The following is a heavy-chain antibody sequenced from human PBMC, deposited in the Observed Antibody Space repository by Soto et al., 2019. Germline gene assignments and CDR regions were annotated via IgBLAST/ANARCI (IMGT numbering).Heavy chain of an antibody. D-gene: IGHD3-3*01. CDR2: ISGSGGST. CDR1: GFTFSSYA. CDR3: AEDPREDYDFWAVKSYYYGMDV. J-gene: IGHJ6*02. Sequence: GASVKVSCAASGFTFSSYAMSWVRQALGKGLEWVSAISGSGGSTYYADSVKGRFTISRDNSKNTLYLQMNSLRAEDTAVYYCAEDPREDYDFWAVKSYYYGMDVWGQVTTVTVSS. V-gene: IGHV3-23*01.